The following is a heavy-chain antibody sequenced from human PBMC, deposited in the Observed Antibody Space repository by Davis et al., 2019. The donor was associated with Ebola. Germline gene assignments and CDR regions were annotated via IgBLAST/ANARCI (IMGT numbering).Heavy chain of an antibody. V-gene: IGHV3-74*01. Sequence: HTGGSLRLSCAASGFTFSSYWMHWVRHAPGQGLVWVSRINSDGSSTSYADSVKGRFTISRDNAKNTLYLQMNSLRAEDTAVYYCARDHGYYDILTGYYYYYYGMDVWGQGTTVTVSS. CDR2: INSDGSST. CDR1: GFTFSSYW. J-gene: IGHJ6*02. CDR3: ARDHGYYDILTGYYYYYYGMDV. D-gene: IGHD3-9*01.